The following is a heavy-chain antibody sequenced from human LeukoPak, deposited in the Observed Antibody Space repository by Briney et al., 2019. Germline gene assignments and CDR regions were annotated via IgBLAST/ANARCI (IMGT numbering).Heavy chain of an antibody. CDR2: IYSGGST. Sequence: GGTLRLSCAASGFTVSSNFMSWVRQAPGKGLEWVSLIYSGGSTYYADSVKGRFTISRDISKNTLFLQLNSLRAEDTAVYYCARGGVVVAAIDAFDIWGQGTLVTVSS. CDR3: ARGGVVVAAIDAFDI. V-gene: IGHV3-66*01. J-gene: IGHJ3*02. CDR1: GFTVSSNF. D-gene: IGHD2-15*01.